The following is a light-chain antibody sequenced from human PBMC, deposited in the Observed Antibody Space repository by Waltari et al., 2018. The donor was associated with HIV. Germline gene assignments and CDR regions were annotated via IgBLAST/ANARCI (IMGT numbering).Light chain of an antibody. CDR2: GDT. V-gene: IGLV1-40*01. CDR1: SSNLGSGFD. J-gene: IGLJ3*02. Sequence: QSLLTQPPSVSGAPGHNVTISCTGTSSNLGSGFDVHWYQFLPGIAPKLHIDGDTIRPSGVPDRSSGAKTDTTASLAITGLQAEDDGEYVCQSFDTSLRGLRVFGGGTQLTVL. CDR3: QSFDTSLRGLRV.